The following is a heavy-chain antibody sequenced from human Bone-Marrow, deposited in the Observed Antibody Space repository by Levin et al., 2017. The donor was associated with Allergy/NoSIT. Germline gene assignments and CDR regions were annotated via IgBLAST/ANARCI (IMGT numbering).Heavy chain of an antibody. CDR3: VRVEKTIYYGAYYFDY. D-gene: IGHD3-10*01. Sequence: SCAASGFNFSNYWMHWVRQVPGKGLVWISRINSDGSRTSFADSVKGRFTVSRDNAKNTVYLEMNSLRAEDTAVYYCVRVEKTIYYGAYYFDYWGQGALVTVSS. CDR1: GFNFSNYW. V-gene: IGHV3-74*01. CDR2: INSDGSRT. J-gene: IGHJ4*02.